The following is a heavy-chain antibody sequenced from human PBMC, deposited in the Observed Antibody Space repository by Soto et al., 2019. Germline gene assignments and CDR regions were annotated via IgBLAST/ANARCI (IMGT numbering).Heavy chain of an antibody. J-gene: IGHJ4*02. CDR2: VYYRGRS. CDR3: VSQRTSVLTQAYFDY. CDR1: GGSVSNSNYY. V-gene: IGHV4-39*01. D-gene: IGHD2-8*01. Sequence: SETLSLTCTVSGGSVSNSNYYWGWIRQSPGKGLGWIGSVYYRGRSYSKSSVKSRVTISVDTSKNQFSLNLNSVTASDTAVYYCVSQRTSVLTQAYFDYWGPGALVTVSS.